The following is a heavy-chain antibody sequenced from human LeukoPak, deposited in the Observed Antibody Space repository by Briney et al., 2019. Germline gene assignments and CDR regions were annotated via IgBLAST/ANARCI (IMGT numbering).Heavy chain of an antibody. CDR2: IKQDGRET. CDR3: ARLSDTEGSSTCYRASDI. V-gene: IGHV3-7*01. D-gene: IGHD2-2*01. CDR1: GFTFTTHW. Sequence: GGSLRLSCAASGFTFTTHWMGWVRQAPGKGLEWVANIKQDGRETHYLESVKGRFTISRDNAKNSLYLQMNSLRAEDTAVYYCARLSDTEGSSTCYRASDIWGQGTMVTVSS. J-gene: IGHJ3*02.